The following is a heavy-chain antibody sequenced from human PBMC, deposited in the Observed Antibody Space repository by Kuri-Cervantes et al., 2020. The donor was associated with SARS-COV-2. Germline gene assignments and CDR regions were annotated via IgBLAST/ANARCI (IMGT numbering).Heavy chain of an antibody. J-gene: IGHJ5*02. Sequence: SQTLSLTCAVYGGSFSGYYWSWIRQPPGKGLEWIGEINHSGSTYYNPSLKSRVTISVDTSKNQFSLKLSSVTAADTAVYYCASGEYSSSSEYDWFDPWGQGTLVTVSS. D-gene: IGHD6-6*01. CDR1: GGSFSGYY. V-gene: IGHV4-34*01. CDR3: ASGEYSSSSEYDWFDP. CDR2: INHSGST.